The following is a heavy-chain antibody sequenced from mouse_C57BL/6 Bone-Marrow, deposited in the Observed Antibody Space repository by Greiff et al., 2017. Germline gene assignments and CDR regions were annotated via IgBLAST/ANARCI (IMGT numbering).Heavy chain of an antibody. V-gene: IGHV1-69*01. CDR2: IDPSDSYT. CDR1: GYTFTSYW. D-gene: IGHD3-2*02. CDR3: ARREELDRSGPGYFDY. J-gene: IGHJ2*01. Sequence: QVQLQQPGAELVMPGASVKLSCKASGYTFTSYWMHWVKQRPGQGLEWIGEIDPSDSYTNYNQKFKGKSTLTVDKSSSTAYMQLSSLTSEDSAVYYCARREELDRSGPGYFDYWGQGTTLTVSS.